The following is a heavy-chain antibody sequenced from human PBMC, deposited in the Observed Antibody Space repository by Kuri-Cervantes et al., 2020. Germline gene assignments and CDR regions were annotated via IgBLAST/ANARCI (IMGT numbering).Heavy chain of an antibody. D-gene: IGHD6-13*01. CDR2: INPNSGGT. CDR1: GYTFTSYG. Sequence: ASVKVSCKASGYTFTSYGISWVRQAPGQGLEWMGWINPNSGGTNYAQKFQGWVTMTRDTSISTVYMEVSRLRSEDTAVYFWARVGGGSSWYYFYYWGQGTLVTVSS. CDR3: ARVGGGSSWYYFYY. J-gene: IGHJ4*02. V-gene: IGHV1-2*04.